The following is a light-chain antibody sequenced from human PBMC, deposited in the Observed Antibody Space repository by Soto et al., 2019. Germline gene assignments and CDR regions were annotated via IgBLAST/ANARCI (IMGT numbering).Light chain of an antibody. CDR2: EAS. J-gene: IGKJ4*01. CDR1: QDINNY. Sequence: DIQMTQSPSSLSASVGDRVTITCQASQDINNYLNWYQQKPGKAPKLLIYEASSLETGVPSRFSGGGSGAHFTFTISSLQPEDFATYYCQHYVNLPLTFGGGTKVDIK. V-gene: IGKV1-33*01. CDR3: QHYVNLPLT.